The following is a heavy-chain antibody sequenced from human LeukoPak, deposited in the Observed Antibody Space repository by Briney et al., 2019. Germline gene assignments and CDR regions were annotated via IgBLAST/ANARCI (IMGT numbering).Heavy chain of an antibody. V-gene: IGHV1-2*02. CDR2: INPNSGGT. CDR1: GYTFTGYY. D-gene: IGHD6-6*01. CDR3: ATSSIAARPYFDY. Sequence: GASVKVSCKASGYTFTGYYMHWVRQAPGQGLEWMGWINPNSGGTNYAQKFQGRVTMTRGTSISTAYMELSRLRSDDTAVYYCATSSIAARPYFDYWGQGTLVTVSS. J-gene: IGHJ4*02.